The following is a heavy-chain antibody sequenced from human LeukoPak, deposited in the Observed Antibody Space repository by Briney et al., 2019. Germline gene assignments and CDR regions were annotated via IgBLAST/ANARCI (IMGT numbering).Heavy chain of an antibody. J-gene: IGHJ4*01. V-gene: IGHV3-23*01. CDR2: ISGSGDST. D-gene: IGHD3-22*01. CDR1: GFTFSSYA. Sequence: GGSLRLSCAASGFTFSSYAMSWVRQAPGKGLEWVSAISGSGDSTYYSDSVKGRFTISRDNSKNTLYVQMNSLRAEDTAVYYCAKPLVSDYYDSSGYWGYWGHGTLVTVSS. CDR3: AKPLVSDYYDSSGYWGY.